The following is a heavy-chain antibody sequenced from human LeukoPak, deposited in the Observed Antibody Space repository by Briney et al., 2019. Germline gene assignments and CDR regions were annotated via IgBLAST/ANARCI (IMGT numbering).Heavy chain of an antibody. J-gene: IGHJ6*02. D-gene: IGHD3-16*01. V-gene: IGHV3-30*18. Sequence: AGGSLRLSCAASGFTFSSYGMHWVRQAPGKGLEWVAVISYDGSNKYYADSVKGRFTISRDNTKNTLYLQMNSLTAEDTAVYYCAKDLILAPVHYYYYGMDVWGQGTTVTVSS. CDR2: ISYDGSNK. CDR3: AKDLILAPVHYYYYGMDV. CDR1: GFTFSSYG.